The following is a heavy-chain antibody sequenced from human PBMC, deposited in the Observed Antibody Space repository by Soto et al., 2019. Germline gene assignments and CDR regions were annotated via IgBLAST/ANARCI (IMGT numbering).Heavy chain of an antibody. J-gene: IGHJ6*02. V-gene: IGHV1-2*04. CDR2: INPNSGGT. CDR1: GYTFTNYG. CDR3: ARANDFWSGPYGMDV. D-gene: IGHD3-3*01. Sequence: ASVKVSCKASGYTFTNYGFSWVRQAPGQGLEWMGWINPNSGGTNYAQKIQGWVTMTRDTSISTAYMELSRLRSDDTAVYYCARANDFWSGPYGMDVWGQGTTVTVSS.